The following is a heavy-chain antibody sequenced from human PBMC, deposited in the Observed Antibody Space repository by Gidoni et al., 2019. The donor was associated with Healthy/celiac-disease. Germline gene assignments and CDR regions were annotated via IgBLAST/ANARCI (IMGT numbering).Heavy chain of an antibody. J-gene: IGHJ3*02. V-gene: IGHV3-30*18. Sequence: TFSSYGMHWVRQAPGKGLEWVAVISYDGSNKYYADSVKGRFTISRDNSKNTLYLQMNSLRAEDTAVYYCPKDSLGAFDIWGQGTMVTVSS. CDR3: PKDSLGAFDI. CDR1: TFSSYG. CDR2: ISYDGSNK.